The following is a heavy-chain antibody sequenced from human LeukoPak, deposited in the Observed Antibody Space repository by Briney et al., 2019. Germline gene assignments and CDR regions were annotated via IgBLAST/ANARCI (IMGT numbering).Heavy chain of an antibody. V-gene: IGHV3-30*04. D-gene: IGHD3-3*01. CDR2: ISYDGSNK. J-gene: IGHJ4*02. CDR1: GFTFSSYA. Sequence: GGSLRLSCAASGFTFSSYAMHWVRQAPGKGLEWVAVISYDGSNKYYADSVKGRFTISRDNSKNTLYLQMNSLRAEDTAVYYCARASIRYDFWSGYPNNWGQGTLVTVSS. CDR3: ARASIRYDFWSGYPNN.